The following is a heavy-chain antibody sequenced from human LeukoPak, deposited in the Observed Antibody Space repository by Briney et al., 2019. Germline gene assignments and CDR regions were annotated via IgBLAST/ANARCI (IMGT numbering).Heavy chain of an antibody. CDR3: ARIMTTVTTVEY. Sequence: SGGSLRLSCAASGFTFSTYAMSWVRQAPGKGLEWVSAISASGGSTYHADSVKGRFTISRDNSKSTLYLQMNSLRAEDTAVFYCARIMTTVTTVEYWGQGTLVTVSS. D-gene: IGHD4-17*01. J-gene: IGHJ4*02. CDR1: GFTFSTYA. CDR2: ISASGGST. V-gene: IGHV3-23*01.